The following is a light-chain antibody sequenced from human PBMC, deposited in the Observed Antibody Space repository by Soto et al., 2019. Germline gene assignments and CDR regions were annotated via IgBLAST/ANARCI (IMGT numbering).Light chain of an antibody. CDR1: QSVSSSY. CDR2: GAS. J-gene: IGKJ2*01. Sequence: EIVLTQSPGTLSLSPGDRATLSCRASQSVSSSYLAWYQQKPGQAPSLLIYGASNRATGIPDRFRGGGSGTDFTLTISRLEPEDFAVYYCQQYGKSVMFTFGQGTKLEIK. CDR3: QQYGKSVMFT. V-gene: IGKV3-20*01.